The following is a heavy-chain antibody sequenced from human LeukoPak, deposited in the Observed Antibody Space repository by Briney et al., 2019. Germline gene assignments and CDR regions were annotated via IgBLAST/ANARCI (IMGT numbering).Heavy chain of an antibody. D-gene: IGHD2-15*01. CDR3: ARDMRGSCSGGTCYTGIFDY. Sequence: GRSLRLSCAASGFTFSSYVMHWVRQAPGKGLEWVSYITPSSTTIYYADSVKGRFTISRDNAKNSLYLQMNSLRDEDTAVYFCARDMRGSCSGGTCYTGIFDYWGQGTLVTVSS. CDR2: ITPSSTTI. V-gene: IGHV3-48*02. CDR1: GFTFSSYV. J-gene: IGHJ4*02.